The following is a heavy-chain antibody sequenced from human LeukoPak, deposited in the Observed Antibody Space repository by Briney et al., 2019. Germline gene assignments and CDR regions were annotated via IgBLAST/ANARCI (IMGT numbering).Heavy chain of an antibody. CDR3: ASTTGIAAAGRDY. D-gene: IGHD6-13*01. V-gene: IGHV1-69*04. CDR1: GGTFSSYA. Sequence: SVKVSCKASGGTFSSYAISWVRQAPGQGLEWMGRIIPILGIANYAQKFQGRVTITADKSTSTAYMELSSLRSEDTAVYYCASTTGIAAAGRDYWGQGTLVTVSS. CDR2: IIPILGIA. J-gene: IGHJ4*02.